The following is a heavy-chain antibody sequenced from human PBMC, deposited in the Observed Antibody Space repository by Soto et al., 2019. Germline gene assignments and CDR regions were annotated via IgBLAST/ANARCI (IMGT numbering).Heavy chain of an antibody. CDR2: IYYSGST. CDR1: GGSISISSYY. J-gene: IGHJ1*01. CDR3: ASPHGDILTGSYIY. V-gene: IGHV4-39*01. Sequence: SETLSLTCTVSGGSISISSYYWGWIRQPPGKGLEWIGSIYYSGSTYYNPSLKSRVTISVDTSKNQFSLKLRSVTAADTAVYYCASPHGDILTGSYIYWGQGTLVTVSS. D-gene: IGHD3-9*01.